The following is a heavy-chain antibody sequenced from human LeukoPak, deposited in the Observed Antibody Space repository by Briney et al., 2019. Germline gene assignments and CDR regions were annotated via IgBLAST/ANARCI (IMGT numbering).Heavy chain of an antibody. CDR2: ISSSSTI. CDR3: ARAPNYYDSSGYRVLSFDY. Sequence: GGSLRLSCAASGFTFSSYSMNWVRQAPGKGLEWVSYISSSSTIYYADSVKGRFTISRDSAKNSLYLQMNSLRAEDTAVYYCARAPNYYDSSGYRVLSFDYWGQGTLVTVSS. V-gene: IGHV3-48*01. D-gene: IGHD3-22*01. J-gene: IGHJ4*02. CDR1: GFTFSSYS.